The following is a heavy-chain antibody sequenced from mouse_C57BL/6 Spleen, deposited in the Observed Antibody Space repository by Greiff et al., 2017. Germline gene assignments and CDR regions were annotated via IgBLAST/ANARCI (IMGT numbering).Heavy chain of an antibody. CDR2: IRDKANNHAT. J-gene: IGHJ3*01. CDR1: GFTFSDAW. D-gene: IGHD1-1*01. Sequence: EVKLVESGGGLVQPGGSMKLSCAASGFTFSDAWMDWVRQSPEKGLEWVAEIRDKANNHATHYAESVKGRFTISRDDSKSSVYLQMNSLRAEDTGIYYCTREIGSRFAYWGQGTLVTVSA. CDR3: TREIGSRFAY. V-gene: IGHV6-6*01.